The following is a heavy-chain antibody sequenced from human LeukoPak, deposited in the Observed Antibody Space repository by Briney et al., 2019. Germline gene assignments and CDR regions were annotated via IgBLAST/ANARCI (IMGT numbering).Heavy chain of an antibody. CDR3: ARHLFDHDDGGEGY. J-gene: IGHJ4*02. Sequence: GGSLRLSCATSGSLFDDYDMSWVRQVPGKGLEWVSGINWNGGITGYAGSVKGRFTISRDSAKKSLYLQMNSLRAEDTALYFCARHLFDHDDGGEGYWGRGTLVTVSS. CDR1: GSLFDDYD. CDR2: INWNGGIT. D-gene: IGHD1-14*01. V-gene: IGHV3-20*04.